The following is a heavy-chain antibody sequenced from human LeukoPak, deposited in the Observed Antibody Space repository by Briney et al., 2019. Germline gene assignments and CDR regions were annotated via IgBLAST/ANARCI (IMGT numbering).Heavy chain of an antibody. CDR1: GGTFSSYA. Sequence: SVKVSCKASGGTFSSYAISWVRQAPGQGLEWMGGIIPIFGTANYAQKFQGRVTITADESTSTAYMELSSLRSEDTAVYYCARVDGYNWNDGEFDYWGQGTLVTVSP. CDR2: IIPIFGTA. CDR3: ARVDGYNWNDGEFDY. V-gene: IGHV1-69*13. D-gene: IGHD1-1*01. J-gene: IGHJ4*02.